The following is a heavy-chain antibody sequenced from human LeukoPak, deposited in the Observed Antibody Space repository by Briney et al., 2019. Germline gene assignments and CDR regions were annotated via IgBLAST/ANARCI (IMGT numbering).Heavy chain of an antibody. Sequence: SETLSLTCAVYGGSFSGYYWSWIRQPPGKGLEWIGEIHQSGSTNYNPSLKSRVTISVDTSKNQFSLKLSSVTAADTAVYFFKQTTAYDILTGYYTGYYFDYWGQGTLVTVSS. CDR2: IHQSGST. CDR1: GGSFSGYY. J-gene: IGHJ4*02. V-gene: IGHV4-34*01. CDR3: KQTTAYDILTGYYTGYYFDY. D-gene: IGHD3-9*01.